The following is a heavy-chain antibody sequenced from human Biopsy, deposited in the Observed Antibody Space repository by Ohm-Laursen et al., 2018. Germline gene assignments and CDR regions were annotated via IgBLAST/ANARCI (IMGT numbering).Heavy chain of an antibody. Sequence: SDTLSLTCAVSGYSISSDYRWGWIRQAPGKTLEWLGNIFKDGNTHYNPSLRSLLIISIDTSKNQFSLMLPSVSGADTAVYFCARVGSGWAPFDKWGPGTLVTVSS. J-gene: IGHJ4*02. V-gene: IGHV4-38-2*01. D-gene: IGHD6-19*01. CDR1: GYSISSDYR. CDR3: ARVGSGWAPFDK. CDR2: IFKDGNT.